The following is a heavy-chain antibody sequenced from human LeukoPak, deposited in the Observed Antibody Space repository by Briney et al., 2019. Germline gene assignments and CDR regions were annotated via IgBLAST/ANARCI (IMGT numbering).Heavy chain of an antibody. D-gene: IGHD6-13*01. V-gene: IGHV4-34*01. CDR1: GVSFSGYY. CDR2: INHSGST. Sequence: NASETLSLTCAVYGVSFSGYYWSWLRQPPGKGLEWLGEINHSGSTNYNPSLKSRVTISVDTSKNQFSLKLSSVTAADTAVYYCARGRAIAAAGTSGYFDYWGQGTLVTVSS. J-gene: IGHJ4*02. CDR3: ARGRAIAAAGTSGYFDY.